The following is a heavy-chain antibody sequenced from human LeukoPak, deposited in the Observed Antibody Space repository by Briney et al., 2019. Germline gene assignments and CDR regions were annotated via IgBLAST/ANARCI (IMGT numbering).Heavy chain of an antibody. V-gene: IGHV4-34*01. J-gene: IGHJ4*02. CDR2: INHSGST. CDR3: AREVVSQQLVHRVD. Sequence: KPGGSLRLSCTASGFTFGDYAMSWVRQAPGKGLEWIGEINHSGSTNYNPSLKSRVTISVDTSKNQFSLKLSSVTAADTAVYYCAREVVSQQLVHRVDWGQGTLVTVSS. D-gene: IGHD6-13*01. CDR1: GFTFGDYA.